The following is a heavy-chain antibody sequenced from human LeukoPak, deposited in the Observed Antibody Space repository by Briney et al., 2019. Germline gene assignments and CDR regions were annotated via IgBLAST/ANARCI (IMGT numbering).Heavy chain of an antibody. J-gene: IGHJ4*02. CDR3: ASTLIEGCSGCQNPGDY. V-gene: IGHV1-69*06. D-gene: IGHD6-19*01. CDR2: IIPIFGTA. CDR1: GGTFSSYA. Sequence: GASVNVSCKASGGTFSSYAISWVRQAPGQGLEWMGGIIPIFGTANYAQKFQGRVTITADKSTSTAYMELSSLRSEDTAVYYCASTLIEGCSGCQNPGDYWGEGTLVTVSS.